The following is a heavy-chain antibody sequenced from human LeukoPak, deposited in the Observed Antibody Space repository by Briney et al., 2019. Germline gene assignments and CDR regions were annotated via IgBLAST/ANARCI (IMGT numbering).Heavy chain of an antibody. J-gene: IGHJ6*03. Sequence: TGGSLRLSCAASGFTSSNYGMHWVRQAPGKGLEWVAFISYDGSYKYYADSVKGRFTISRDNSKNTLYLQMNSLRAEDTAVYYCARLRRWHYYYYMDVWGKGTTVTISS. CDR1: GFTSSNYG. CDR2: ISYDGSYK. CDR3: ARLRRWHYYYYMDV. D-gene: IGHD4-23*01. V-gene: IGHV3-30*03.